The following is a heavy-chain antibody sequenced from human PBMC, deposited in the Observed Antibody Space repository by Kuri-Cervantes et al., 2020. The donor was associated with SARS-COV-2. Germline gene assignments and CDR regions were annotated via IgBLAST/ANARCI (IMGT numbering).Heavy chain of an antibody. Sequence: GESLKISCAASGFTFSDYGMHWVRQAPGKGLAWVSAISGSGGSTYYADSVKGRFTISRDNSKNTLYLQMNSLRAEDTAVYYCASRSPNDSSGYYYFDYWGQGTLVTVSS. V-gene: IGHV3-23*01. D-gene: IGHD3-22*01. CDR1: GFTFSDYG. CDR2: ISGSGGST. CDR3: ASRSPNDSSGYYYFDY. J-gene: IGHJ4*02.